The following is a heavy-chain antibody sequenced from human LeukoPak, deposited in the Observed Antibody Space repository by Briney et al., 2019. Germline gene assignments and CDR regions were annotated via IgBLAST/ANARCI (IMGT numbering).Heavy chain of an antibody. CDR1: GFTFSSYE. V-gene: IGHV3-48*01. D-gene: IGHD1-1*01. CDR2: ISSSSSTI. J-gene: IGHJ4*02. CDR3: ARESDGIDY. Sequence: PGGSLRLSCAASGFTFSSYEMNWVRQAPGKGLEWVSYISSSSSTIYYADSVKGRFTISRDNAKNSLYLQMNSLRAEDTAVYYCARESDGIDYWGQGTLVTVSS.